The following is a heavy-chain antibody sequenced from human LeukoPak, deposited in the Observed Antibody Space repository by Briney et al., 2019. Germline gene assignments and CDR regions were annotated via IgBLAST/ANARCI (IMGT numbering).Heavy chain of an antibody. CDR2: IYYSGST. J-gene: IGHJ3*02. V-gene: IGHV4-39*07. CDR1: GGSISSSSYY. CDR3: ASDYSNYAGAVAFDI. D-gene: IGHD4-11*01. Sequence: PSETLSLTCTVSGGSISSSSYYWGWIRQPPGKGLEWIGSIYYSGSTYYNPSLKSRVTISVDTSKNQFSLKLSSVTAADTAVYYCASDYSNYAGAVAFDIWGQGTMVTVSS.